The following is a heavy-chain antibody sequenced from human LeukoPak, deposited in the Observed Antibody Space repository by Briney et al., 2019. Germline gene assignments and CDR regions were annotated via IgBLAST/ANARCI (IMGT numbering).Heavy chain of an antibody. CDR3: ARDTHSPLLWFGELSPWFDP. CDR2: IYHSGST. CDR1: GGSISSSNW. J-gene: IGHJ5*02. Sequence: SETLSLTCAVSGGSISSSNWWSWVRQPPGKGLEWIGEIYHSGSTNYNPSLKSRVTISVDKSKNQFSLKLSSVTAADTAVYYCARDTHSPLLWFGELSPWFDPWGQGTLVTVSS. V-gene: IGHV4-4*02. D-gene: IGHD3-10*01.